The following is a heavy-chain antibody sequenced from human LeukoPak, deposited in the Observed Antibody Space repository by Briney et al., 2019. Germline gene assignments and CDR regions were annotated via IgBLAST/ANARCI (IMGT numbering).Heavy chain of an antibody. D-gene: IGHD3-22*01. Sequence: SETLSLTCTVSGGFISDYYWTWIRQPPGKGLEWIGYIYYTGSTNYNPSLKSRVTVSVDTSKNQFSLKLSSVTAADTAVYYCARGPTYYYDSSGYSFFFQHWGQGTLVTVSS. V-gene: IGHV4-59*12. CDR3: ARGPTYYYDSSGYSFFFQH. CDR1: GGFISDYY. J-gene: IGHJ1*01. CDR2: IYYTGST.